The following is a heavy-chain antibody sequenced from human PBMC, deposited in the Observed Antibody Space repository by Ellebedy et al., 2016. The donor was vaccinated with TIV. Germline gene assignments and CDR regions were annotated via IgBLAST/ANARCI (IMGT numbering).Heavy chain of an antibody. D-gene: IGHD4-23*01. CDR1: GFTFSSYG. CDR2: IWYDGSNK. Sequence: PGGSLRLSCAASGFTFSSYGMYWVRQAPGKGLEWVAVIWYDGSNKYYADSVKGRFTISRDNSKNTLYLQMNSLRAEDTALYYCATDSDDQYRWPLHCWGQGTQVTVSS. CDR3: ATDSDDQYRWPLHC. V-gene: IGHV3-33*07. J-gene: IGHJ4*02.